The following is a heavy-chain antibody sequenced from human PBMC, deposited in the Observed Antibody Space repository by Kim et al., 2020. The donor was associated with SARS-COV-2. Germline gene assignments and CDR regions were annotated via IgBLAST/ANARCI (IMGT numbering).Heavy chain of an antibody. CDR3: AKIAAPGNYGGNEPFDF. CDR1: GYPFTRYT. J-gene: IGHJ4*02. CDR2: INGGNGNT. D-gene: IGHD6-13*01. V-gene: IGHV1-3*01. Sequence: ASVKVSCKASGYPFTRYTIYWVRQAPGQRLEWMGWINGGNGNTRYSQKFQGRATITRDTSASTVYMELSSLRSEDTAVYYCAKIAAPGNYGGNEPFDFWGQGTLVTVSS.